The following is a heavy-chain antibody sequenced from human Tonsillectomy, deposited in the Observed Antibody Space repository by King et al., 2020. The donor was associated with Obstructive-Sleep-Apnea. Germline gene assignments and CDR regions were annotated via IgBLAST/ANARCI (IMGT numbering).Heavy chain of an antibody. D-gene: IGHD3-9*01. CDR3: AKANYGILTTSPYYYDMDV. CDR2: ISHDGNNK. Sequence: VQLVESGGGVVQSGKSLRLSCASSGFTFRSKGMHWVRQAPGRGLEWGGVISHDGNNKYYGDSVNGRFTISRDKSNNTLYLQMHSLRTEDTAVYYCAKANYGILTTSPYYYDMDVWGRGTTVTVSS. J-gene: IGHJ6*02. V-gene: IGHV3-30*18. CDR1: GFTFRSKG.